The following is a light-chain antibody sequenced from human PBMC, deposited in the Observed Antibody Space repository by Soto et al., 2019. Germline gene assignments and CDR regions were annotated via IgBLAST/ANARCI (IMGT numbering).Light chain of an antibody. CDR2: DAS. V-gene: IGKV1-5*01. Sequence: DIQLTQSPSTLSAFVGDRVTITCRASQSINNWLAWYQQKPGEAPKLLIYDASSLDSGVPPRFSGSGSGTDFTITISRLPPDDFANYYCQQYSSAYTFGQGTKLEIK. CDR3: QQYSSAYT. J-gene: IGKJ2*01. CDR1: QSINNW.